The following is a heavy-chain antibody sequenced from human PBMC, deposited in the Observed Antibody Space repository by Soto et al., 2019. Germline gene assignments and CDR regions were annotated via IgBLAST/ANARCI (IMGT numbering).Heavy chain of an antibody. CDR2: IGAAGDT. CDR1: GFTFSRYD. Sequence: EVELVESGGGLVQPGGSLRLSCAASGFTFSRYDMHWVRQPTGKGLEWVSGIGAAGDTYYPGSVKGRFTISREDAKNSLYIQMNSLRAADTDVYYCVREKDSSGWYSFDSWGRGTLVTVSS. D-gene: IGHD6-19*01. V-gene: IGHV3-13*01. CDR3: VREKDSSGWYSFDS. J-gene: IGHJ4*02.